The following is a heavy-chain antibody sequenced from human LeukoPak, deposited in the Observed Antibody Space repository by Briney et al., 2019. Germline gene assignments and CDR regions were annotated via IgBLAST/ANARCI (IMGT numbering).Heavy chain of an antibody. J-gene: IGHJ3*02. CDR2: IRSNAYGGTT. V-gene: IGHV3-49*03. CDR3: TKGWLQFLADASDI. Sequence: GGSLRLSCTASGFTFGDYTLSWFRQAPGKGLEWVGFIRSNAYGGTTDYAASVKGRLTISRDDSKNIAYLQMNSLKTEDTAVYYCTKGWLQFLADASDIWGQGTMVTVSS. CDR1: GFTFGDYT. D-gene: IGHD5-24*01.